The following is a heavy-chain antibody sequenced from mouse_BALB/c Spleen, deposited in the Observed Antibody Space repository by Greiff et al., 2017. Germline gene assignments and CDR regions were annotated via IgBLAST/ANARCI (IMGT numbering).Heavy chain of an antibody. J-gene: IGHJ1*01. CDR3: ARECITTATWCFDV. D-gene: IGHD1-2*01. CDR1: GFTFSSYT. V-gene: IGHV5-9*03. Sequence: EVKLMESGGGLVKPGGSLKLSCAASGFTFSSYTMSWVRQTPEKRLEWVATISSGGGNTYYPDSVKGRFTISRDNAKNNLYLQMSSLRSEDTALYYCARECITTATWCFDVWGAGTTVTVSS. CDR2: ISSGGGNT.